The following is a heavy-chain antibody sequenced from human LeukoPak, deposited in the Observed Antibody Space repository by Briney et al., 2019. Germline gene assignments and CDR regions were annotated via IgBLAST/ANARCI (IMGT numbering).Heavy chain of an antibody. V-gene: IGHV3-11*01. Sequence: GGSLRLSCAASGFTFSDYYISWIRQAPGKGLEWVSYISSSGSTIYYADSVKGRFTISRDNAKNSLYLQMNSLRAEDTAVYYCARDKGSVVSPEYGMDVWGQGTTVTVSS. CDR2: ISSSGSTI. J-gene: IGHJ6*02. D-gene: IGHD2-15*01. CDR3: ARDKGSVVSPEYGMDV. CDR1: GFTFSDYY.